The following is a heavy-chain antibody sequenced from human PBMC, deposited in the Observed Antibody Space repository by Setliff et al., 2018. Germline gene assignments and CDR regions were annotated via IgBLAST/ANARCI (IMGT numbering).Heavy chain of an antibody. CDR2: IDPSGNT. J-gene: IGHJ4*02. D-gene: IGHD3-10*01. Sequence: SETLSLTCTVSGGSISSGTNYWSWIRQPAGRGLEWIGHIDPSGNTNYQPSLKSRVTISGDTSKNQFSLKLTSVTAADTAVYYCARSLGSGSYYNSRPFYSDYWGQGTQVTVSS. CDR1: GGSISSGTNY. CDR3: ARSLGSGSYYNSRPFYSDY. V-gene: IGHV4-61*09.